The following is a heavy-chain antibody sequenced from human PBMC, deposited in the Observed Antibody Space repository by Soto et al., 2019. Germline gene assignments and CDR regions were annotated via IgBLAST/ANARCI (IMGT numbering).Heavy chain of an antibody. V-gene: IGHV3-48*02. D-gene: IGHD4-4*01. CDR1: GFTFSSYS. CDR2: ISSSSSTI. CDR3: ATDGTVTTPGVLDY. J-gene: IGHJ4*02. Sequence: EVQLVESGGGLVQPGGSLRLSCAASGFTFSSYSMNWVRQAPGKGLERVSYISSSSSTIYYADSVKGRFTISRDNAKNSLYLQMNSLRDEDTAVYYCATDGTVTTPGVLDYWGQGTLVTVSS.